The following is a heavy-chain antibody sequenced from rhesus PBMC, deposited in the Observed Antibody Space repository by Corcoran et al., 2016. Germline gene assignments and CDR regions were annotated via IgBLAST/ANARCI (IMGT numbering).Heavy chain of an antibody. CDR2: ISYTCKTI. D-gene: IGHD4-11*01. Sequence: EVQLVESGGGLVQPGGSLRLSCAASGFTFSGYDMNWVRQAPGKGLEWVSYISYTCKTIYYADSVKGRFTISRDNAKNSLSLQMSSLRAEDTAVYYCTRETTGFEFWGQGALVTVSS. CDR3: TRETTGFEF. V-gene: IGHV3-136*01. J-gene: IGHJ1*01. CDR1: GFTFSGYD.